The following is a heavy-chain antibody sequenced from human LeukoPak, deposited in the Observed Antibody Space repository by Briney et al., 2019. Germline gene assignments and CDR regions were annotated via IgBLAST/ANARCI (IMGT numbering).Heavy chain of an antibody. CDR2: IIPILGIA. CDR1: GGTFSSYA. CDR3: ARDRIGGGIVVVTAAYFDY. Sequence: ASVKVSCKASGGTFSSYAISWVRQAPGQGLEWMGRIIPILGIANYAQKFQGRVTITADKSTSTAYMELSSLRSEDTAVYYCARDRIGGGIVVVTAAYFDYWGREPWSPSPQ. D-gene: IGHD2-21*02. V-gene: IGHV1-69*04. J-gene: IGHJ4*02.